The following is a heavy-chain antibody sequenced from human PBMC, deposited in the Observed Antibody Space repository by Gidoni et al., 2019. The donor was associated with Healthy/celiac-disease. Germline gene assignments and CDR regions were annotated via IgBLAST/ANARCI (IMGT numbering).Heavy chain of an antibody. V-gene: IGHV3-33*01. CDR2: IWYDGSNK. CDR1: GFTFSSYG. D-gene: IGHD3-22*01. CDR3: ARAPNYYDIIEYGMDV. Sequence: QVQLVESGGGVVQPGRSLRLSCAASGFTFSSYGMHWVRQAPGKGLEWVAVIWYDGSNKYYADSVKGRFTISRDNSKNTLYLQMNSLRAEDTAVYYCARAPNYYDIIEYGMDVWGQGTTVTVSS. J-gene: IGHJ6*02.